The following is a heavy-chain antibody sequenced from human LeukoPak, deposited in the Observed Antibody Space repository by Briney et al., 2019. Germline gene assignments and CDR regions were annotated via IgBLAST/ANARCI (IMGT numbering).Heavy chain of an antibody. CDR3: ATVAVAGTPPYFDY. J-gene: IGHJ4*02. V-gene: IGHV1-24*01. CDR1: GYTLTELS. CDR2: FDPEDGET. Sequence: ASVKVSCKVSGYTLTELSMHWVRQAPGKGLEWMGGFDPEDGETIYAQKFQGRVAMTEDTSTDTAYMELSSLRSEDTAVYYCATVAVAGTPPYFDYWGQGTLVTVSS. D-gene: IGHD6-19*01.